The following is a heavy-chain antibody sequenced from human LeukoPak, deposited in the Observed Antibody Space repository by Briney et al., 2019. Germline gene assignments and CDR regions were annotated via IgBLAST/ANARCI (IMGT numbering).Heavy chain of an antibody. CDR1: GGSISSGRYY. CDR2: IYYSGST. V-gene: IGHV4-39*01. J-gene: IGHJ4*02. CDR3: ATNTSVPAFDN. D-gene: IGHD6-19*01. Sequence: SETLSPSCAVSGGSISSGRYYWGWIRQPPGKGLEWIGSIYYSGSTSYNPSLKTRVTISVDTSKNQFSLRLTSVTAADTAVYYCATNTSVPAFDNWGPGTLVSVSS.